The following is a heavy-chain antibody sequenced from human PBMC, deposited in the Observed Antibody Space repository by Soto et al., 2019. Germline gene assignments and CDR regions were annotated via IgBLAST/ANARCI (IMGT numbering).Heavy chain of an antibody. J-gene: IGHJ4*02. CDR2: IYYSGST. D-gene: IGHD1-26*01. CDR3: ARDGSSGSRIFDY. Sequence: SETLSLTCPVSGFSISSGGYYWSWIRQHPGKGLEWIGYIYYSGSTYYNPSLKSRVTISVDTSKNQFSLKLSSVTAADTAVYYCARDGSSGSRIFDYWGQGTLVTVSS. V-gene: IGHV4-31*03. CDR1: GFSISSGGYY.